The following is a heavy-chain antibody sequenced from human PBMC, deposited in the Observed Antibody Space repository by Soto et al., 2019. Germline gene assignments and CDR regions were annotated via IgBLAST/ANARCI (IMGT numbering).Heavy chain of an antibody. CDR1: GYSFTSYW. J-gene: IGHJ6*02. Sequence: GESLKISCKGSGYSFTSYWIGWVRQMPGKGLEWMGIIYPGDPDTRYSPSFQGQVTISADKSISTAYLQWSSLKASDTAMYYCARSHDSNVGYYYGMDVWGQGTTVTVS. CDR2: IYPGDPDT. V-gene: IGHV5-51*01. CDR3: ARSHDSNVGYYYGMDV. D-gene: IGHD3-22*01.